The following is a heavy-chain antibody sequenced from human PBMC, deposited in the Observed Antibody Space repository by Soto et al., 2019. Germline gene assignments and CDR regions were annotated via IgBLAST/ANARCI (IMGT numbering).Heavy chain of an antibody. CDR2: IYPGNSDT. CDR1: GHSFTTSW. Sequence: GASVTISCMGSGHSFTTSWIGPVCQMPRKGLEWMGIIYPGNSDTRYSPSFQGQVTISADKSISTAYLQWSSLKSSDTAMYYCARRAGTSGYCGMDVWGQGTTVTSP. D-gene: IGHD1-7*01. J-gene: IGHJ6*02. CDR3: ARRAGTSGYCGMDV. V-gene: IGHV5-51*01.